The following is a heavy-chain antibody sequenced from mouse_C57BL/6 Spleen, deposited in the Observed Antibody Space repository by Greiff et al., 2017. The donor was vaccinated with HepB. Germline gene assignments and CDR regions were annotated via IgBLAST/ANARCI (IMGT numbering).Heavy chain of an antibody. CDR3: ASTVVATNDY. V-gene: IGHV1-4*01. J-gene: IGHJ2*01. Sequence: VQLQQSGAELARPGASVKMSCKASGYTFTSYTMHWVKQRPGQGLEWIGYINPSSGYTKYNQKFKDKATLTADKSSSTAYMPLSSLTSEDSAVYYCASTVVATNDYWGQGTTLTVSS. CDR1: GYTFTSYT. D-gene: IGHD1-1*01. CDR2: INPSSGYT.